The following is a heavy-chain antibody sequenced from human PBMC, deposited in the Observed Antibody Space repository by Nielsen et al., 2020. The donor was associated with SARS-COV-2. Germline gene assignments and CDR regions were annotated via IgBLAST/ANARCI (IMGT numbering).Heavy chain of an antibody. D-gene: IGHD3-3*01. CDR2: ISYDGSNK. CDR3: AKDPSGVVSAELRYYFDY. V-gene: IGHV3-30*18. CDR1: GFTFSSYA. J-gene: IGHJ4*02. Sequence: GGSLRLSCAASGFTFSSYAMSWVRQAPGKGLEWVAVISYDGSNKYYADSVKGRFTISRDNSKNTLYLQMNSLRAEDTAVYYCAKDPSGVVSAELRYYFDYWGQGTLVTVSS.